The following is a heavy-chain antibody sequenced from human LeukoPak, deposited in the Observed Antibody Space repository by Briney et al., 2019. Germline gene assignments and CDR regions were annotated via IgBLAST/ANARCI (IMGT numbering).Heavy chain of an antibody. D-gene: IGHD2-21*01. V-gene: IGHV1-18*01. CDR3: ARDCAGECSSPNYHYSYMDV. Sequence: GASVKLSFKSSGYTFTSYGINWVRQAPGQGIELMGWISAYNGNRNYAQKLQGRGTITTDTSTSTAYMELRSLRSDDPAVYYCARDCAGECSSPNYHYSYMDVWGKETTVTVS. J-gene: IGHJ6*03. CDR2: ISAYNGNR. CDR1: GYTFTSYG.